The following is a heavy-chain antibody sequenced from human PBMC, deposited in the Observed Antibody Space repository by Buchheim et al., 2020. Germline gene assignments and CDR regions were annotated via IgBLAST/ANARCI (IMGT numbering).Heavy chain of an antibody. CDR3: AFGGTGVFEF. D-gene: IGHD3-16*01. Sequence: EVQLAESGGDLVQPGGSLRLSCAASGFTFSTQWMSWVRQAPGKGLEWVANIKEDGSERNYVDSVKGRFTISRDNAKNSLYLQMNILRAEDTAVYYCAFGGTGVFEFWGQGTL. CDR2: IKEDGSER. CDR1: GFTFSTQW. V-gene: IGHV3-7*01. J-gene: IGHJ4*02.